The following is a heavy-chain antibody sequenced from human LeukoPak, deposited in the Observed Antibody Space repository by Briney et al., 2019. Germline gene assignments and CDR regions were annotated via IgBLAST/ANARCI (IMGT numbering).Heavy chain of an antibody. CDR3: ARGLAVTARGSFDI. CDR2: IKQDESEK. J-gene: IGHJ3*02. D-gene: IGHD6-19*01. Sequence: GGSLRLSCAASGLTVSSNYMTWVRQAPGKGLEWVANIKQDESEKYYVDSVKGRFTISRDNAKNSLYLQMNSLRAEDTAVYYCARGLAVTARGSFDIWGQGTMVTVSS. V-gene: IGHV3-7*03. CDR1: GLTVSSNY.